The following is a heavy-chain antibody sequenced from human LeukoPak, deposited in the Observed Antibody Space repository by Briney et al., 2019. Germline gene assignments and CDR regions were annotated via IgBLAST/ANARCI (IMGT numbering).Heavy chain of an antibody. V-gene: IGHV4-59*08. CDR1: GGSITSYY. CDR3: ARQGLGRSGYYGHYFDF. Sequence: PSETLSLTCTVSGGSITSYYWSWVRQPPGKGLERVGYMYFSETNNYSPSLKSRVTISVDTSKNQFSLKMTSVTAADTAVYYCARQGLGRSGYYGHYFDFWGQGILVTVSS. J-gene: IGHJ4*02. D-gene: IGHD3-3*01. CDR2: MYFSETN.